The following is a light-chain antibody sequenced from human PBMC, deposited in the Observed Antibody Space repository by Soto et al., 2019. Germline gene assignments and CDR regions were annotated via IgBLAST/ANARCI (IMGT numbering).Light chain of an antibody. CDR3: MPGTDGLT. Sequence: DIVMTQTPLSSPVTLGQPASISCRSSQSLLHSDGNTYLSWLQQRPGQPPRLLIYRISDRFSGVPDRFSGSGAGTNFTLRISRVEAEDGVLYYGMPGTDGLTFGGGTTVEIK. J-gene: IGKJ4*01. V-gene: IGKV2-24*01. CDR2: RIS. CDR1: QSLLHSDGNTY.